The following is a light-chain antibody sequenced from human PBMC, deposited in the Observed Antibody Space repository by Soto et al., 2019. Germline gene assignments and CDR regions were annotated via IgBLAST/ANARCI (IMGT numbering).Light chain of an antibody. CDR1: QNIRNY. CDR3: QQRSNWPPYT. V-gene: IGKV3-11*01. Sequence: EVVLTQSPATLSLSPGERATLSCRASQNIRNYLAWYQQKPGQAPRLLIYDASNRVTGIPARFSGSGSGTDFTLTISSLEPEDFAVYYCQQRSNWPPYTFGQGTKLEIK. CDR2: DAS. J-gene: IGKJ2*01.